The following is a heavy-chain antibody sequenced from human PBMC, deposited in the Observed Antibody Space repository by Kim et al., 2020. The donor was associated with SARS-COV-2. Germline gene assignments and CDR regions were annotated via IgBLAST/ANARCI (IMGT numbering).Heavy chain of an antibody. CDR2: IIPIFGTA. Sequence: SVKVSCKASGGTFSSYAISWVRQAPGQGLEWMGGIIPIFGTANYAQKFQGRVTITADESTSTAYMELSSLRSEDTAVYYCARPRVPDYYGGNSLLPYDYWGQGTLVTVSS. CDR1: GGTFSSYA. CDR3: ARPRVPDYYGGNSLLPYDY. D-gene: IGHD4-17*01. V-gene: IGHV1-69*13. J-gene: IGHJ4*02.